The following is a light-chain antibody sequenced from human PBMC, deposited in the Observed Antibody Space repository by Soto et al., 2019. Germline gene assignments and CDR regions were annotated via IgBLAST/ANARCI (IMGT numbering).Light chain of an antibody. V-gene: IGKV4-1*01. CDR3: QQYGSSPQT. CDR2: DAS. Sequence: DIVMTQSPDSLAVSLGERATINCKSSQSVLYSSNNKNYLAWYQQKPGQAPRLLIYDASNRATGIPDRFSGSGSGTDFTLTISRLEPEDFAVYYCQQYGSSPQTFGQGTKVDI. J-gene: IGKJ1*01. CDR1: QSVLYSSNNKNY.